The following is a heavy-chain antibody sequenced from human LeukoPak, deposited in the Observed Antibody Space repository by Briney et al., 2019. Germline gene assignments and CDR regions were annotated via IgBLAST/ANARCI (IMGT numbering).Heavy chain of an antibody. CDR2: INANSGGT. V-gene: IGHV1-2*02. CDR3: ARVKFGDSSGYYYGWFDP. D-gene: IGHD3-22*01. Sequence: ASVKVSCKASGYAFTGYYMHWVRQAPGQGLEWMGWINANSGGTNYAQKFQGRVTMTRDTSISTAYMELSRLRSDDTAVYYCARVKFGDSSGYYYGWFDPWGQGTLVTVSS. CDR1: GYAFTGYY. J-gene: IGHJ5*02.